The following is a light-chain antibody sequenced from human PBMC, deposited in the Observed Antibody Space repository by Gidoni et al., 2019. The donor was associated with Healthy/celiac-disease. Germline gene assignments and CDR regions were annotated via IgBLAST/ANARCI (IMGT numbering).Light chain of an antibody. CDR1: ISDVGSYNL. J-gene: IGLJ3*02. V-gene: IGLV2-23*01. CDR3: CSYAGSRTVV. CDR2: EGS. Sequence: QSALTQPASVSGSPGQSITISCTGTISDVGSYNLVSWYQQHPGKAPKLMIYEGSKRPSGVYNRFSGSKSGNTASLRITGLQAEDEADYYCCSYAGSRTVVFGGGTKLTVI.